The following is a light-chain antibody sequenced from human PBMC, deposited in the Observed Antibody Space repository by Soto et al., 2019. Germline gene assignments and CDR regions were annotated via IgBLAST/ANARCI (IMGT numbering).Light chain of an antibody. V-gene: IGLV2-14*01. CDR3: SSYTSGSTGV. CDR2: DVS. CDR1: SSDVGAYNY. Sequence: QSALTQPASVSGSPGQSITISCTGTSSDVGAYNYVSWYQQHPGKAPKLMIYDVSNRPSGVSNRFSGSKSGNTASLTISGLQAEDEGDYYCSSYTSGSTGVFGGGTKLTVL. J-gene: IGLJ3*02.